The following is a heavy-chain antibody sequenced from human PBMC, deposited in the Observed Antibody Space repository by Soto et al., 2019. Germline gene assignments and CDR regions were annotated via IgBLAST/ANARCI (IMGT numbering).Heavy chain of an antibody. V-gene: IGHV3-30*18. CDR2: ISYDGRNK. J-gene: IGHJ4*02. CDR3: AKPITGTNGRRGSVFNS. Sequence: QVQLVESGGGVVQPGRSLRLSCAASGFTLSSYGMHWVRQAPAKGLEWLAVISYDGRNKYYADTVKSRFTIARENSKNKLYLQINSMRAEDTAVYYSAKPITGTNGRRGSVFNSWGQGILVTVSS. D-gene: IGHD1-20*01. CDR1: GFTLSSYG.